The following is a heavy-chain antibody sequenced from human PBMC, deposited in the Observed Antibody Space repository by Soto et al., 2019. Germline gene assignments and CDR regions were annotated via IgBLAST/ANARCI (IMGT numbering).Heavy chain of an antibody. V-gene: IGHV3-23*01. CDR2: ISGSGDNT. Sequence: EVQLLESGGGLVQPGGSLRLSCAASAFTFRNYGMNWVRKAPGKGLEWVSAISGSGDNTYYADSVKGRFPISRDNSKKLLYLQMNSLRAEDTAVYYCAKETGHRGPYDYWGQGTLVTVSS. CDR1: AFTFRNYG. J-gene: IGHJ4*02. CDR3: AKETGHRGPYDY. D-gene: IGHD5-12*01.